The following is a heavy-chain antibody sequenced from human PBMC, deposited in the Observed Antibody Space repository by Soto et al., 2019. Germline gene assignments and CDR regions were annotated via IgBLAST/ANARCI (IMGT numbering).Heavy chain of an antibody. D-gene: IGHD3-9*01. CDR3: ARVDDYDILTGTPGGMDV. J-gene: IGHJ6*02. Sequence: ASVKVSCKASGYTFTSYYMHWVRQAPGQGLEWMGIINPSGGSTSYAQKFQGRVTMTRDTSTSTVYMELSSLRSEDTAVYYCARVDDYDILTGTPGGMDVWGQGTKVTVYS. CDR1: GYTFTSYY. V-gene: IGHV1-46*01. CDR2: INPSGGST.